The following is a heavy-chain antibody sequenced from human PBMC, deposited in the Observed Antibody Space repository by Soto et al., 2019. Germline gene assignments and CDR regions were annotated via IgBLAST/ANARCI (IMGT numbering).Heavy chain of an antibody. CDR1: GFTFSSYA. V-gene: IGHV3-64*01. Sequence: EVKLVESGGGLVQPGGPLRLSCAASGFTFSSYAMHWVRQAPGKGLEYVSVISGNGDSTYYANSVKGRFTIARDNSKTTLHPPTGSLRAEDMADYYCARRGYGLAFDYWGQGDQVTVSS. CDR2: ISGNGDST. J-gene: IGHJ4*02. CDR3: ARRGYGLAFDY. D-gene: IGHD3-10*01.